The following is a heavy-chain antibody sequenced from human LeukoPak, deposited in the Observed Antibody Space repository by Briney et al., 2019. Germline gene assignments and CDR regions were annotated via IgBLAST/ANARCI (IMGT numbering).Heavy chain of an antibody. V-gene: IGHV1-69*13. J-gene: IGHJ4*02. CDR1: GGTLSSYA. CDR3: AREVRGSGRYFDY. CDR2: IIPIFGTA. D-gene: IGHD3-10*01. Sequence: SVKVSCKASGGTLSSYAISWVRQAPGQGLEWMGGIIPIFGTANYAQKFQGRVTITADESTSTAYMELSSLRSEDTAVYYCAREVRGSGRYFDYWGQGTLVTVSS.